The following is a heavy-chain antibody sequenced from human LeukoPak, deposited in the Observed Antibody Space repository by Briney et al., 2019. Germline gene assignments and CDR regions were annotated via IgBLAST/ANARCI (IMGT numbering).Heavy chain of an antibody. CDR1: GESFRGYY. V-gene: IGHV4-34*01. CDR3: ARGDILTGYSY. Sequence: KSSETLSLTCAVYGESFRGYYWSWIRQPPGKGLEWIGEINHRGSTKYNPSLKSRVTISVDTSKNQFSLNLRSATAADTAVYYCARGDILTGYSYWGQGTLVTVSP. D-gene: IGHD3-9*01. J-gene: IGHJ4*02. CDR2: INHRGST.